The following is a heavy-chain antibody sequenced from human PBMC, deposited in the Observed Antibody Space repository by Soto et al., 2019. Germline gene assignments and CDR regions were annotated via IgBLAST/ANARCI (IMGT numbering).Heavy chain of an antibody. D-gene: IGHD2-8*02. J-gene: IGHJ4*02. CDR1: GYTFSNYA. V-gene: IGHV1-18*01. CDR3: ARDRVYTGGSDADY. Sequence: QVHLVQSGAEVKKPGSSVRVSCKASGYTFSNYAISWVRQAPGQGLEWMGWINTGSGYTNYAHDRVTMTKDASTYTAYLEVTSLTSDDTAFYYCARDRVYTGGSDADYWGQGTLVTVSS. CDR2: INTGSGYT.